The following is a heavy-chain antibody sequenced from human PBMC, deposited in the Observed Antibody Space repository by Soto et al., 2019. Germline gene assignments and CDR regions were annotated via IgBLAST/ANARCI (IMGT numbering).Heavy chain of an antibody. CDR3: AKSLSIVLVPAAKGGYYYYYGMDV. V-gene: IGHV3-23*01. Sequence: EVQLLESGGGLVQPGGSLRLSCAASGFTFSSYAMSWVRQAPGKGLEWVSAISGSGGSTYYADSVKGRFTISRDNSKNTLYLQRNSLRAEDTAVSYCAKSLSIVLVPAAKGGYYYYYGMDVWGQGTTVTVSS. CDR2: ISGSGGST. CDR1: GFTFSSYA. D-gene: IGHD2-2*01. J-gene: IGHJ6*02.